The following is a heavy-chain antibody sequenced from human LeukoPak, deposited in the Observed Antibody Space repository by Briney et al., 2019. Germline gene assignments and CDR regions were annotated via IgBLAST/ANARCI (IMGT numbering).Heavy chain of an antibody. CDR2: ISWNSGSI. D-gene: IGHD4-17*01. CDR3: ATSSGYGDYDY. J-gene: IGHJ4*02. V-gene: IGHV3-9*01. Sequence: GGSLRLSCAASGFTLDDYAMHWVRQAPGKGLEWVSGISWNSGSIGYADSVKGRFTISRDNAKNSLYLQMNSLRAEDTALYYCATSSGYGDYDYWGQGTLVTVSS. CDR1: GFTLDDYA.